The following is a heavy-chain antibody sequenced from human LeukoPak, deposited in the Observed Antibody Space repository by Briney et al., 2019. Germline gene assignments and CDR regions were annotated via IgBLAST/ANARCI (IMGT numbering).Heavy chain of an antibody. CDR2: IRYDGSNK. CDR1: GFTFSSYG. CDR3: AKEIWRYYHDSSGYSPFDY. J-gene: IGHJ4*02. V-gene: IGHV3-30*02. Sequence: PGGSLRLSCAASGFTFSSYGMHWVRQAPGKGLEWVAFIRYDGSNKYYADSVKGRFTISRDNSKNTLYLQMKSLRAEDTAVYYCAKEIWRYYHDSSGYSPFDYWGQGTLVTVSS. D-gene: IGHD3-22*01.